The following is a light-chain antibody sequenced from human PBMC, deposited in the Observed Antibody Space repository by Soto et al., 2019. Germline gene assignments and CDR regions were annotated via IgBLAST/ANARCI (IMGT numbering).Light chain of an antibody. CDR1: SSNIGAGYD. J-gene: IGLJ1*01. CDR2: GNS. Sequence: QSVLTQPPSVSGAPGQRVTISCTGSSSNIGAGYDVHWYQQLPGTAPKLLIYGNSNRPSGVPDRFSGSKSGTSASLAITGLQAEDEADYYCQSYDSGLVGVFGTGTKLTVL. V-gene: IGLV1-40*01. CDR3: QSYDSGLVGV.